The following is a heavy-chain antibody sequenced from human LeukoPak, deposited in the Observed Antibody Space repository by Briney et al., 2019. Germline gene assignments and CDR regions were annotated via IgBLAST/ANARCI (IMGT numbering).Heavy chain of an antibody. V-gene: IGHV3-9*01. CDR3: AKDIRGDLDAFDI. D-gene: IGHD3-16*01. CDR1: GFTFDDYA. CDR2: ISWNSGSI. J-gene: IGHJ3*02. Sequence: GGSLRLSRAASGFTFDDYAMHWVRQAPGKGLEWVSGISWNSGSISYADSVKGRFAISRDNAKNSLYLQMNSLRAEDTALYYCAKDIRGDLDAFDIWGQGTMVTVSS.